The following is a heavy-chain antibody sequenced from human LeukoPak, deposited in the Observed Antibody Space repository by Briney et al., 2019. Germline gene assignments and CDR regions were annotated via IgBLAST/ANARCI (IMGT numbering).Heavy chain of an antibody. D-gene: IGHD1-26*01. J-gene: IGHJ6*03. CDR1: GFTFSSYS. CDR3: ARGALYYYYYYMDV. Sequence: GGSLRLSCAASGFTFSSYSMNWVRQAPGKGLEWVSYISSSSSTIYYADSVKGRFTISRDNAKNSLYLHVNSLRAEDTAVYYCARGALYYYYYYMDVWGKGTTVTVSS. CDR2: ISSSSSTI. V-gene: IGHV3-48*01.